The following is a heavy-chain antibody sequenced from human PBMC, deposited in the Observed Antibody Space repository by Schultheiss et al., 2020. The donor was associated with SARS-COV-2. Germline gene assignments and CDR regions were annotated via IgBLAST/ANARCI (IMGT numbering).Heavy chain of an antibody. V-gene: IGHV1-46*01. Sequence: GESLKISCKASGYTFTSYYMHWVRQAPGQGLEWMGIINPSGGSTSYAQKFQGRVTMTRDTSTSTVYMELSSLRSEDTAVYYCARGLELLWFGESTDYWGQGTLVTVSS. CDR2: INPSGGST. CDR1: GYTFTSYY. J-gene: IGHJ4*02. D-gene: IGHD3-10*01. CDR3: ARGLELLWFGESTDY.